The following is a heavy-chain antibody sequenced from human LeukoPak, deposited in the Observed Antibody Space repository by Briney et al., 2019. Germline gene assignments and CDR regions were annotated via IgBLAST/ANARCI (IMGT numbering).Heavy chain of an antibody. Sequence: PGGSLRLSCAASGFTFRTYAMSWVRQAPGKGLEWVSGISGSGSSTYYADSVKGRFTISRDNSKNTLFLQMNSLRAEDTALYYCVKGRVPAQGGNHPYHHYGLDVWGQGTTVTVSS. V-gene: IGHV3-23*01. J-gene: IGHJ6*02. D-gene: IGHD1-14*01. CDR2: ISGSGSST. CDR3: VKGRVPAQGGNHPYHHYGLDV. CDR1: GFTFRTYA.